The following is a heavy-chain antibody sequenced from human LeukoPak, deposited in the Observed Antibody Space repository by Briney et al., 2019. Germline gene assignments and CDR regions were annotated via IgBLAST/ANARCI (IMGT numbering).Heavy chain of an antibody. D-gene: IGHD1-26*01. CDR1: GGSISSYY. CDR3: ARDGGIVGTTTWFDP. J-gene: IGHJ5*02. V-gene: IGHV4-59*01. Sequence: SETLSLTCTVSGGSISSYYWSWIRQPPGKGLEWIGFISNSGDTKYNPSLKSRVTISVDMSKNQFSLNLRSVTAADTAVYYCARDGGIVGTTTWFDPWGQGTLVTVSS. CDR2: ISNSGDT.